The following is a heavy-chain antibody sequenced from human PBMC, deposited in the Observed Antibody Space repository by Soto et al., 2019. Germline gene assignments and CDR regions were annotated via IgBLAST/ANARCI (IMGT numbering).Heavy chain of an antibody. CDR3: ARGYSSGWTFDY. CDR2: IIPIFGTA. D-gene: IGHD6-19*01. CDR1: GGTFSSYA. J-gene: IGHJ4*02. V-gene: IGHV1-69*06. Sequence: ASVKVSCKASGGTFSSYAISWVRQAPGQGLEWMGGIIPIFGTANYAQKFQGRVTITADKSTSTAYMELSSLRPEDTAVYYCARGYSSGWTFDYWGQGTLVTVSS.